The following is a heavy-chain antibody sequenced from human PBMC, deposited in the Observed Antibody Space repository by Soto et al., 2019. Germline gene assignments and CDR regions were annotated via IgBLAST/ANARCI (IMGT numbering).Heavy chain of an antibody. J-gene: IGHJ6*01. V-gene: IGHV1-8*01. CDR2: MNPTTGNT. CDR1: GYTFTNFD. CDR3: ARGGLTFVRGTFLIGFCNYLGMDG. Sequence: QVQLVQSGAEVKKPGASVKVSCKASGYTFTNFDINWVRQATGQGLEWMGWMNPTTGNTGYAQQFQGRVTMTRNTSIMSLYMELSSVGSEDTAVYYCARGGLTFVRGTFLIGFCNYLGMDGGGQGDMVIVSS. D-gene: IGHD3-10*01.